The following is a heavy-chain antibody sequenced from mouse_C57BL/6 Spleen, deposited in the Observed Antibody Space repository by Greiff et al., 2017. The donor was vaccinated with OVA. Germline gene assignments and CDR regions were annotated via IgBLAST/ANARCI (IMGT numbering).Heavy chain of an antibody. V-gene: IGHV1-5*01. CDR1: GYTFTSYW. D-gene: IGHD1-1*01. Sequence: EVQLQQSGTVLARPGASVKMSCKTSGYTFTSYWMHWVKQRPGQGLEWIGAISPGNSDTSYNQKFKGKAKLTAVTSASTAYMELSSLTNEDSAVYYCTRSSTTVAPYYFDYWGQGTTLTVSS. J-gene: IGHJ2*01. CDR3: TRSSTTVAPYYFDY. CDR2: ISPGNSDT.